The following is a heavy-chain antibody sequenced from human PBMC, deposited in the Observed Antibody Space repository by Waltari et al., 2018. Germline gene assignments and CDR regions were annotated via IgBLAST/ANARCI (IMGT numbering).Heavy chain of an antibody. D-gene: IGHD2-15*01. CDR1: GGSISSYY. V-gene: IGHV4-59*01. Sequence: QVQLQESGPGLVKPSETLSLTCTVSGGSISSYYWSWIRQPPGKGLEWIGYSYSSGTTNNTPSLKSLVTISVDTSKNQFSLKLSAVTAADTAVYYCARDRYCSGGSCYGGGGAFDIWGQGTMVTVSS. CDR2: SYSSGTT. J-gene: IGHJ3*02. CDR3: ARDRYCSGGSCYGGGGAFDI.